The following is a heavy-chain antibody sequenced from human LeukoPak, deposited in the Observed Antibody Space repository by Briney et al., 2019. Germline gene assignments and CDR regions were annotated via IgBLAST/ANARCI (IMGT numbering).Heavy chain of an antibody. Sequence: GGSLRLSCAASGFTFSSYGMSWVRQAPGKGLEWVSAISGSGGSTYYADSVKGRFTISRDNSKNTLYLQMNSLRAEDTAVYYCAFDSSGYYYEDPIDYWGQGTLVTVSS. CDR2: ISGSGGST. J-gene: IGHJ4*02. CDR3: AFDSSGYYYEDPIDY. D-gene: IGHD3-22*01. CDR1: GFTFSSYG. V-gene: IGHV3-23*01.